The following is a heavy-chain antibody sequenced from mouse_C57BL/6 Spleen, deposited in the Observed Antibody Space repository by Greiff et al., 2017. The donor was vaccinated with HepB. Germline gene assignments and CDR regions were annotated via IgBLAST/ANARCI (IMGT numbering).Heavy chain of an antibody. CDR3: AREWVRRYYFDY. Sequence: EVKLMESEGGLVQPGSSMKLSCTASGFTFSDYYMAWVRQVPEKGLEWVANINYDGSSTYYLDSLKSRFIISRDNAKNILYLQMSSLKSEDTATYYCAREWVRRYYFDYWGQGTTLTVSS. CDR1: GFTFSDYY. CDR2: INYDGSST. V-gene: IGHV5-16*01. J-gene: IGHJ2*01. D-gene: IGHD2-14*01.